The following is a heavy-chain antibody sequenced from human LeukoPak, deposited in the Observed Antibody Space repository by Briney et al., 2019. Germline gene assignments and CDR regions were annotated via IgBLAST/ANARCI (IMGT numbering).Heavy chain of an antibody. D-gene: IGHD4-17*01. V-gene: IGHV3-21*01. J-gene: IGHJ4*02. CDR2: ISSSSSYI. Sequence: GGSLRLSCAASGFTFSSYSMNWVRQAPGKGLEWVSSISSSSSYIYYADSVKGRFTISRDNAKNSLYLQMNSLRAEDTAVYYCAIELATVTTMPFDYWGQGTLVTVSS. CDR3: AIELATVTTMPFDY. CDR1: GFTFSSYS.